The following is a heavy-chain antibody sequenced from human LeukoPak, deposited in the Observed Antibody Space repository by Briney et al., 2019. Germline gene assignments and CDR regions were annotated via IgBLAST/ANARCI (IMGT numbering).Heavy chain of an antibody. D-gene: IGHD4-17*01. CDR1: GGAISSSGYS. CDR3: ARVDTTVTTTFDY. V-gene: IGHV4-39*07. CDR2: IYSSGSI. J-gene: IGHJ4*02. Sequence: KTSETLSLTCSVPGGAISSSGYSWGWIRQPPGKGLEWIGTIYSSGSIYYNPSLKSRVTISVDTSKTQSSLKLTSVSAADTAVYYCARVDTTVTTTFDYWGQGTLVTVSS.